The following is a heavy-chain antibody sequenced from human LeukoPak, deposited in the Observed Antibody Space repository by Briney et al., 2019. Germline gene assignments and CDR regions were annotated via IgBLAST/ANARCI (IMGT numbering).Heavy chain of an antibody. J-gene: IGHJ3*02. Sequence: SETLSLTCTVSGGSISSYYWSWIRQPPGKGLEWIGYIYYSGSTNYNPSLKSRVTISVDTSKNQFSLKLSSVTAADTAVYYCARLHSGHAFDIWGQGTMVTVSS. D-gene: IGHD3-10*01. CDR2: IYYSGST. CDR3: ARLHSGHAFDI. CDR1: GGSISSYY. V-gene: IGHV4-59*08.